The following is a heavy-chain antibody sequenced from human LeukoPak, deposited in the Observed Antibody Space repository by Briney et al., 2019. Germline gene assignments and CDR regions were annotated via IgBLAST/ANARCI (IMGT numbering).Heavy chain of an antibody. V-gene: IGHV4-61*01. J-gene: IGHJ5*02. CDR2: IYYSGST. D-gene: IGHD3-16*02. CDR3: ARSRELSLHAYNWFDP. Sequence: SETLSLTCTVSGGSVSSGSYYWSWIRQPPGKGLEWIGYIYYSGSTNYNPSLKSRVTISVDTSKNQFSLKLSSVTAADTAVYYCARSRELSLHAYNWFDPWGQGTLVTVSS. CDR1: GGSVSSGSYY.